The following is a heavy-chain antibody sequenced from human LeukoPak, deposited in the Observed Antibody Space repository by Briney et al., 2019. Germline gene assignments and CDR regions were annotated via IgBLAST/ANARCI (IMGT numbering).Heavy chain of an antibody. Sequence: PGGSLRLSCAASGFTFSSYWMSWVRQAPGKGLEWVANIKQDGSEKYYVDSVKGRFTISRDNAKNSLYLQMNSLRAEDTAVYYCARALPAYYYDSSGYPYWGQGTLVTVSS. D-gene: IGHD3-22*01. CDR2: IKQDGSEK. J-gene: IGHJ4*02. CDR3: ARALPAYYYDSSGYPY. V-gene: IGHV3-7*01. CDR1: GFTFSSYW.